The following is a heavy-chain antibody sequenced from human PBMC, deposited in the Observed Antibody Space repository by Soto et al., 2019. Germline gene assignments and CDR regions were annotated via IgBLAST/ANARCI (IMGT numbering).Heavy chain of an antibody. Sequence: VKVSCKASGYPFTTYHLHWVRQAPGQGLEWMGIVYVTGTGTRSAQKFQGRLTMTRDRSTSTVYMELSSLRSEDTAVYYCARPEGYGSGSYYFDSWGQGTLVTVSS. CDR3: ARPEGYGSGSYYFDS. D-gene: IGHD3-10*01. V-gene: IGHV1-46*01. CDR2: VYVTGTGT. J-gene: IGHJ4*02. CDR1: GYPFTTYH.